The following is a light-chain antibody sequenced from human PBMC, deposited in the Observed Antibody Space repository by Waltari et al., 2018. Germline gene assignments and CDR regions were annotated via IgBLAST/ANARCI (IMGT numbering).Light chain of an antibody. CDR1: VTVSSA. CDR3: QQFNSYPLT. CDR2: DVF. Sequence: AIQLTQSPSSLSAPVGDRVTISCRASVTVSSALAWYQQKPGKAPKLLIYDVFNLQSGVPSRFSGSGSGIDFTLTISDLQPEDFVTYYCQQFNSYPLTFGGGTKVEI. V-gene: IGKV1-13*02. J-gene: IGKJ4*01.